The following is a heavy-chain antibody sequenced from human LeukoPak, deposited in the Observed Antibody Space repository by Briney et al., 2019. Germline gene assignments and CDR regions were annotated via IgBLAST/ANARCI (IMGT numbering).Heavy chain of an antibody. CDR3: ARVGYDILTGYYLEYYFDY. J-gene: IGHJ4*02. V-gene: IGHV4-59*11. Sequence: SETLSLTCTVSGGSISNHYWSWIRQPPGKGLEWIGYIYYSGSTNYNPSLKSRVTISVDTSKNQFSLKLSSVTAADTAVYYCARVGYDILTGYYLEYYFDYWGQGTLVTVAS. CDR2: IYYSGST. CDR1: GGSISNHY. D-gene: IGHD3-9*01.